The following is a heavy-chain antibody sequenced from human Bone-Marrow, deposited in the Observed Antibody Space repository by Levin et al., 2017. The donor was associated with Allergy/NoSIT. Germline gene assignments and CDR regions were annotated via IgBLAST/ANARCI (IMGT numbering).Heavy chain of an antibody. Sequence: LSLTCAASGFTFSNYYMTWIRQAPGKGLECLSYISPGTSTIFYADSVKGRFTISRDNTENSLYLQMNGLRDEDTAVYYCARAEALDHWGQGTLVTVSS. CDR3: ARAEALDH. CDR1: GFTFSNYY. CDR2: ISPGTSTI. V-gene: IGHV3-11*01. J-gene: IGHJ4*02.